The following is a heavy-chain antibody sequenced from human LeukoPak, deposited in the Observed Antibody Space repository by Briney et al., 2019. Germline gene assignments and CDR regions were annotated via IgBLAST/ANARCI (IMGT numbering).Heavy chain of an antibody. D-gene: IGHD6-19*01. Sequence: GGSLRLSCAASGFTFSSYRMNWVRRAPGKGLEWVSSISSSSSYIYYADSVKGRITISRDNAKNSLYLQMNSLRAEDTAVYYCAREGSGVAGHFDYWGQGTLVTVSS. CDR2: ISSSSSYI. CDR3: AREGSGVAGHFDY. CDR1: GFTFSSYR. V-gene: IGHV3-21*01. J-gene: IGHJ4*02.